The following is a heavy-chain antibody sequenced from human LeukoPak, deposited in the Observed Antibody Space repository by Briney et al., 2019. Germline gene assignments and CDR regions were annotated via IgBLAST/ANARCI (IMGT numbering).Heavy chain of an antibody. J-gene: IGHJ3*02. V-gene: IGHV3-48*01. CDR1: GFTFSSYS. CDR3: AKAEYSSSQKPSFAFDI. CDR2: ISSSSSTI. D-gene: IGHD6-6*01. Sequence: PGGSLRLSCAASGFTFSSYSMNWVRQAPGKGLEWVSYISSSSSTIYYADSVKGRFTISRDNSKNTLYLQMNSLRAEDTAVYYCAKAEYSSSQKPSFAFDIWGQGTMVTVSS.